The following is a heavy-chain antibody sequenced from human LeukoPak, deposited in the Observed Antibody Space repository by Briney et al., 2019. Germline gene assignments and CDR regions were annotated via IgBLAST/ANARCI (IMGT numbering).Heavy chain of an antibody. V-gene: IGHV1-8*01. CDR1: GCTFTSYD. CDR2: MNPNSGNT. J-gene: IGHJ4*02. Sequence: ASVKVSCKASGCTFTSYDINWVRQATGQGLEWMGWMNPNSGNTGYAQKFQGRVTMTRNTSISTAYMELSSLRSEDTAVYYCARGGGSWYPHDYWGQGTLVTVSS. CDR3: ARGGGSWYPHDY. D-gene: IGHD6-13*01.